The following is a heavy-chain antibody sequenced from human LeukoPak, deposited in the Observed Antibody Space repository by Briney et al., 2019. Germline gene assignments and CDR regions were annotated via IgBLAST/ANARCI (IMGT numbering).Heavy chain of an antibody. J-gene: IGHJ5*02. CDR3: AKARRSGGITMVRGVKDRGWFDP. CDR2: IRYDGSNK. Sequence: GGSLRLSCAASGFTFSTYGMHWVRQAPGKGLEWVAFIRYDGSNKYYADSVKGRFTISRDSSKNTLYLQMSSLRAEDTAVYYCAKARRSGGITMVRGVKDRGWFDPWGQGTLVTVSS. CDR1: GFTFSTYG. D-gene: IGHD3-10*01. V-gene: IGHV3-30*02.